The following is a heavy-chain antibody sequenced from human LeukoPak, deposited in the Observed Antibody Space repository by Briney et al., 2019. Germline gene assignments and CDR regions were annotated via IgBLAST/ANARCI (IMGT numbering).Heavy chain of an antibody. J-gene: IGHJ5*02. CDR3: ARVVRYGSGSYYPFDP. CDR2: IYTSGST. D-gene: IGHD3-10*01. CDR1: GGSISSYY. V-gene: IGHV4-4*07. Sequence: SETLSLTCTVSGGSISSYYWSWIRQPAGKGLEWIGRIYTSGSTNYNPSLKSRVTMSVDTSKNQFSLKLSSVTAADTAVYYCARVVRYGSGSYYPFDPWGQGTLVTVSS.